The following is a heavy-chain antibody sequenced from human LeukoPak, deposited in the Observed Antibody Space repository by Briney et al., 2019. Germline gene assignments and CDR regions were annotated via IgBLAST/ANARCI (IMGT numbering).Heavy chain of an antibody. D-gene: IGHD1-26*01. V-gene: IGHV1-24*01. J-gene: IGHJ3*02. CDR1: GYTLTELS. CDR2: FDPEDGET. CDR3: ATSSPSPELIDAFDI. Sequence: VASVKVSCKVSGYTLTELSMHWVRQAPGKGLEWMGGFDPEDGETIYAQKFQGRVTMTEDTSTDTAYMELSSLRSEDTAVYYCATSSPSPELIDAFDIWGQGTMVTVSS.